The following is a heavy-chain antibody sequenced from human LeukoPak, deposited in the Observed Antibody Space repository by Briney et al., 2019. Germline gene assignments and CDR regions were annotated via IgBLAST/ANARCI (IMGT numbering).Heavy chain of an antibody. CDR3: ARDSTGSGYYPFYFDY. Sequence: GGSQRLSCAASRFTFSSYSMNWVRQAPGRGLEWISYICSSSSTIYSADSVKGRFTISRDNAKNSLYLQMNSLREEDTAVYYCARDSTGSGYYPFYFDYWGQGTLVTVSS. CDR1: RFTFSSYS. V-gene: IGHV3-48*02. J-gene: IGHJ4*02. CDR2: ICSSSSTI. D-gene: IGHD3-22*01.